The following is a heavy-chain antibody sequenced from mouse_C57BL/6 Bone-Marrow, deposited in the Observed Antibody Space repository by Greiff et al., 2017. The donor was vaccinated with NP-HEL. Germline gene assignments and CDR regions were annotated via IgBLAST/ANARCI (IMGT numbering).Heavy chain of an antibody. CDR2: IDPNSGGT. CDR1: GYTFTSYW. CDR3: AREFLITTVEGRYFDV. D-gene: IGHD1-1*01. Sequence: VQLQQPGAELVKPGASVKLSCKASGYTFTSYWMHWVKQRPGRGLEWIGRIDPNSGGTKYNEKFKSKATLTVDKPSSTAYMQLSSLTSEDSAVYYCAREFLITTVEGRYFDVWGTGTTVTVSS. J-gene: IGHJ1*03. V-gene: IGHV1-72*01.